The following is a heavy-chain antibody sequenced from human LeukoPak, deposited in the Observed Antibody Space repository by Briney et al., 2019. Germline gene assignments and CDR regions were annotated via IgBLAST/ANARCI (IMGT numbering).Heavy chain of an antibody. CDR1: GFTFSSYG. D-gene: IGHD5-12*01. CDR3: ANQDDSGYYFDY. CDR2: ISYDGSNK. Sequence: PGGSLRLSCAASGFTFSSYGMHWVRQAPGKGLGWGAVISYDGSNKYYAASVKGRFTISRDNSKTTLYLQMNSLSAEDTAVYYCANQDDSGYYFDYWGQGTLVTVSS. J-gene: IGHJ4*02. V-gene: IGHV3-30*18.